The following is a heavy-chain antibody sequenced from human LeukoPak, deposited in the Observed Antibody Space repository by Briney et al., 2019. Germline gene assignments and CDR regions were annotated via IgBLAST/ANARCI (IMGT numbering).Heavy chain of an antibody. CDR1: GGSINSFY. CDR2: IYSSGST. CDR3: ARENWRSKSIDFDS. V-gene: IGHV4-4*07. D-gene: IGHD6-6*01. Sequence: SETLSLTCTVSGGSINSFYWTWIRQPAGQGLEGIGRIYSSGSTNFNPSLKSRVTMSVDTSKNQFSLRLSSVTAADTAAYFCARENWRSKSIDFDSWGQGTLVTVSS. J-gene: IGHJ4*02.